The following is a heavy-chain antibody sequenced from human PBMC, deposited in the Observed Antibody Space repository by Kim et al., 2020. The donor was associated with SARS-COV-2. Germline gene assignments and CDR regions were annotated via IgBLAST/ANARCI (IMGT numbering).Heavy chain of an antibody. CDR2: IYHSGST. J-gene: IGHJ5*02. CDR1: GGSISSGGYS. Sequence: SETLSLTCAVSGGSISSGGYSWSWIRQPPGKGLEWIGYIYHSGSTYYNPSLKSRVTISVDRSKNQFSLKLSSVTAADTAVYYCARARTTVTTPDVNWFDPWGQGTLVTVSS. V-gene: IGHV4-30-2*01. CDR3: ARARTTVTTPDVNWFDP. D-gene: IGHD4-4*01.